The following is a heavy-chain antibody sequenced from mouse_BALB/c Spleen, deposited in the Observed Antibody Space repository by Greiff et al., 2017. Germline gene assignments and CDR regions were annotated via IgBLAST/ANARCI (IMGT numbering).Heavy chain of an antibody. D-gene: IGHD2-1*01. J-gene: IGHJ4*01. CDR2: IDPSDSYT. CDR1: GYTFTSYW. Sequence: QVQLQQSGAELVKPGASVKLSCKASGYTFTSYWMHWVKQRPGQGLEWIGEIDPSDSYTNYNQKFKGKATLTVDKSSSTAYMQLSSLTSEDSAVYYCARSYYGNHAMDYWGQGTSVTVSS. V-gene: IGHV1-69*02. CDR3: ARSYYGNHAMDY.